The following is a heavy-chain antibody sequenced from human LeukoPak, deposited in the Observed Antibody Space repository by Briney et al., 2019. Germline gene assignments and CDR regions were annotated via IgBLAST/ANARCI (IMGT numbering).Heavy chain of an antibody. V-gene: IGHV4-61*01. CDR3: ARDMGYGANWFDP. J-gene: IGHJ5*02. Sequence: SETLSLTCTVPGGSVSSGSYYWSWIRQPPGKGLEWIGYIHYSGSTNYNPSLKSRVTISVDTSKNQFSLKLSSVTAADAAVYYCARDMGYGANWFDPWGQGTLVTVSS. CDR1: GGSVSSGSYY. D-gene: IGHD1-26*01. CDR2: IHYSGST.